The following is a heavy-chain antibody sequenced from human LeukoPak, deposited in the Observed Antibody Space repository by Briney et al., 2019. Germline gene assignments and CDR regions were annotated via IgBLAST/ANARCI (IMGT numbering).Heavy chain of an antibody. Sequence: GASVKVSCKASGGTFSSYAISWVRQAPGQGLEWMGGIIPIFGTANYAQKFQGRVTITADESTSTAYMELRSLRSDDTAVYYCARDGGMVRETNYWGQGTLVTVSS. J-gene: IGHJ4*02. D-gene: IGHD3-10*01. CDR1: GGTFSSYA. CDR2: IIPIFGTA. V-gene: IGHV1-69*13. CDR3: ARDGGMVRETNY.